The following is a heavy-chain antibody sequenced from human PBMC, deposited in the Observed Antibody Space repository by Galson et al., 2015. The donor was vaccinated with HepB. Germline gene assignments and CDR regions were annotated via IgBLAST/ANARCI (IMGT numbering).Heavy chain of an antibody. CDR3: ASGPSDYDSSGYYWPGAAFDI. CDR2: ISSSGSTI. J-gene: IGHJ3*02. D-gene: IGHD3-22*01. Sequence: SLRLSCAASTFIFSTYSMNWVRQAPGKGLEWVSYISSSGSTIYYADSVKGRFTISRDNAKNSLYLQMNSLRAEDTAVYYCASGPSDYDSSGYYWPGAAFDIWGQGTMVTVSS. V-gene: IGHV3-48*04. CDR1: TFIFSTYS.